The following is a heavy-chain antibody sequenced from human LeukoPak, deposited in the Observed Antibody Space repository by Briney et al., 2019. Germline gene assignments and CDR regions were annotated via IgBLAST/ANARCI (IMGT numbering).Heavy chain of an antibody. CDR2: ISSISSYI. CDR3: ARGDIVVVPAAIDYYYYYMDV. Sequence: PGGSLRLSCAASGFTFSSYSMNWVRQAPGKGLEWVSSISSISSYIYYADSVKGRFTISRDNAKNSLYLQMNSLRAEDTAVYYCARGDIVVVPAAIDYYYYYMDVWGKGTTVTVSS. J-gene: IGHJ6*03. D-gene: IGHD2-2*02. V-gene: IGHV3-21*01. CDR1: GFTFSSYS.